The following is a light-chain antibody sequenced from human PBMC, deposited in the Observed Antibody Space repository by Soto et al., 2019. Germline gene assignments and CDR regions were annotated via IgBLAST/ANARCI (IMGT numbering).Light chain of an antibody. CDR2: EVT. V-gene: IGLV2-8*01. J-gene: IGLJ3*02. Sequence: QSALTQPPSASGSPGQSVTISCTGTSSDIGGYDHVSWYRQDPGKAPKVMIYEVTKRPSGVPDRFSGSKAGNTASLTVFGLQAEDEANYYCGSFAGPVWVFGGGTKVTVL. CDR1: SSDIGGYDH. CDR3: GSFAGPVWV.